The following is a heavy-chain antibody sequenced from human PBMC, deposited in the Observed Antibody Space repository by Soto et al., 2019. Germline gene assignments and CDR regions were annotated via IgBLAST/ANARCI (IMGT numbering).Heavy chain of an antibody. D-gene: IGHD5-12*01. CDR3: ARGRGVATSDY. V-gene: IGHV3-21*01. J-gene: IGHJ4*02. Sequence: GGSLRFSCAASGFTFSSYSMNWVRQAPGKGLEWVSSISSSSSYIYYADSVKGRFTISRDNAKNSLYLQMNSLRAEDTAVYYCARGRGVATSDYWGQGTLVTVSS. CDR1: GFTFSSYS. CDR2: ISSSSSYI.